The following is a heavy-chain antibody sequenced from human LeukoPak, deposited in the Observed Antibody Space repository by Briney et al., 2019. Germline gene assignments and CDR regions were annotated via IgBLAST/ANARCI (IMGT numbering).Heavy chain of an antibody. J-gene: IGHJ4*02. CDR3: ARDRAVRYFDY. CDR1: GFTFSNYG. CDR2: IWYDGTKK. V-gene: IGHV3-33*01. Sequence: PGGSLRLSCAASGFTFSNYGMHWVRQAPGKGLEWVAVIWYDGTKKYYADSVEGRLTISRDNSKNTLYLEMNSLRAEDTAVYYCARDRAVRYFDYWGQGTLVTASS. D-gene: IGHD3-16*02.